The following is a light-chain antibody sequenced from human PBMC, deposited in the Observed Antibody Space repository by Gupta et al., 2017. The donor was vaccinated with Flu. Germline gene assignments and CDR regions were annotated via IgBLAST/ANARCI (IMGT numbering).Light chain of an antibody. Sequence: QSALTQPASVSGSPGQSITISCTGTSSDVGDYNYVSWYQQHPGKAPKLLIYEVNYRPSGISHRFSGSKSGNTASLTISGLQAEDEAHYYCSSYTSSRTWVFGAGTKVTVL. CDR3: SSYTSSRTWV. CDR1: SSDVGDYNY. CDR2: EVN. V-gene: IGLV2-14*01. J-gene: IGLJ1*01.